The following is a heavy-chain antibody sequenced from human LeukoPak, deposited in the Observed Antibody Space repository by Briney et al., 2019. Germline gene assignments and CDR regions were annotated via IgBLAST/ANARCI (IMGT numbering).Heavy chain of an antibody. CDR2: IYYSVST. CDR1: GGSISSYY. V-gene: IGHV4-59*01. J-gene: IGHJ4*02. D-gene: IGHD3-22*01. Sequence: SETLSLTCTVSGGSISSYYWSWIRQPPGKGLEWIGYIYYSVSTNYNPSLKSRVTISVDTSKNQFSLKLSSVTAADTAVYYCASVFGARYDSSRTTGEFDYWGQGTLVTVSS. CDR3: ASVFGARYDSSRTTGEFDY.